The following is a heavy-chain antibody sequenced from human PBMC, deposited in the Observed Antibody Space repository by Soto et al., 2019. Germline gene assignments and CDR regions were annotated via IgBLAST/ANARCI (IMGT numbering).Heavy chain of an antibody. V-gene: IGHV3-74*01. D-gene: IGHD3-10*01. J-gene: IGHJ6*03. CDR3: ARGWFGPDV. CDR2: IDKVGTDS. CDR1: EFTFSGRS. Sequence: EVQLVESGGGLVQPGGSLRLSCAASEFTFSGRSVHWVRQAPGKGLVWVSGIDKVGTDSTYADSVKGRFTSSRDNAKXXVXXXXXXXXXXDTAVYYCARGWFGPDVWGKGTTVTVSS.